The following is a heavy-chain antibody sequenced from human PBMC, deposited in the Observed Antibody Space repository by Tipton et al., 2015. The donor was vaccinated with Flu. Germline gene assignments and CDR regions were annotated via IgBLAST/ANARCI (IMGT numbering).Heavy chain of an antibody. CDR3: ARHLLWFGDLCRFDP. CDR1: GGSISSSSYY. D-gene: IGHD3-10*01. Sequence: TLSLTCTVSGGSISSSSYYWGWIRQPPGKGLEWIGSIYYSGSTYYNPSLKSRVTISVDTSKNQFSLKLSSVTAADTAVYYCARHLLWFGDLCRFDPWGQGTLVTVSS. V-gene: IGHV4-39*01. CDR2: IYYSGST. J-gene: IGHJ5*02.